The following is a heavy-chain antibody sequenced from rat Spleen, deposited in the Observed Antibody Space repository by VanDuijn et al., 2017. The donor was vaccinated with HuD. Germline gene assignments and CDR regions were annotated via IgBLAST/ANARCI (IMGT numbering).Heavy chain of an antibody. CDR1: GFTFSDYA. J-gene: IGHJ4*01. Sequence: EVQLVESGGGLVQSGRSLKFSCVASGFTFSDYAMAWVRQAPTKGLEWVATISYDGRNAYYRDSVKGRFTISRDNAKSTLYLQMDSLRSEDTATYYCARHKSGYGVMDAWGQGASVTVSS. D-gene: IGHD4-3*01. V-gene: IGHV5-17*01. CDR3: ARHKSGYGVMDA. CDR2: ISYDGRNA.